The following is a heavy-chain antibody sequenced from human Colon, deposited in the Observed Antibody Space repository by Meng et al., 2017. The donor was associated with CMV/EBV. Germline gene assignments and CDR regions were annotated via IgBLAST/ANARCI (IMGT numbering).Heavy chain of an antibody. CDR1: GFRFSTFA. J-gene: IGHJ4*02. CDR2: ISMEGNRQ. Sequence: GESLKIPCAASGFRFSTFAMHWVRQAPGRGLEWLSVISMEGNRQYYRDSTKGRVTISRDNYKHTLYLEINSLRAEDTAVYYCVREKGRREALDNWGQGTLVTVSS. CDR3: VREKGRREALDN. V-gene: IGHV3-30*04.